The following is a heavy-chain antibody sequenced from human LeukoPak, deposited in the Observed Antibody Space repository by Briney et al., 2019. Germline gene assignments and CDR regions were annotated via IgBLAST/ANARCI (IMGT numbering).Heavy chain of an antibody. D-gene: IGHD4-23*01. Sequence: GGSLRLSCTASGFTFGDYAMSWFRQAPGKGLEWVGFIRSKAYGGTTEYAASVKGRFTISRDDSKSIAYLQMNSLKTEDTAVYYCTRGNFYGGDNWFDPWGQGTLVTVSS. CDR1: GFTFGDYA. CDR2: IRSKAYGGTT. CDR3: TRGNFYGGDNWFDP. V-gene: IGHV3-49*03. J-gene: IGHJ5*02.